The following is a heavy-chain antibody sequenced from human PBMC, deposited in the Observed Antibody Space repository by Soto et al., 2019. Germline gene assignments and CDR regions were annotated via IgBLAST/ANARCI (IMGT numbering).Heavy chain of an antibody. D-gene: IGHD4-17*01. Sequence: ASVKVSCKASGYTFTGYGISLVRQAPGQGLEWMGWISAYNGNTNYAQKLQGRVTMTTDTSTSTAYMELRSLRSDDTAVYYCARDLPAVRQGLYFDYWGQGTLVTVSS. V-gene: IGHV1-18*01. CDR1: GYTFTGYG. CDR3: ARDLPAVRQGLYFDY. CDR2: ISAYNGNT. J-gene: IGHJ4*02.